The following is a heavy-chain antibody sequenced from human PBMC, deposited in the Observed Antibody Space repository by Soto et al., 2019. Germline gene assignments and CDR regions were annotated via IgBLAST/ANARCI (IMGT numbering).Heavy chain of an antibody. CDR2: MNPNSGNT. V-gene: IGHV1-8*01. CDR1: GYTFTSYD. J-gene: IGHJ4*02. D-gene: IGHD6-19*01. CDR3: ARVSTAVAGTDFDY. Sequence: QVQLVQSGAEVKKPGASVKVSCKASGYTFTSYDINWVRQATGQGLEWMGWMNPNSGNTGYAQKFQGRVTMTRNTSISTAYMELSSLRSEDTAVYYCARVSTAVAGTDFDYWGQGTLVTVSS.